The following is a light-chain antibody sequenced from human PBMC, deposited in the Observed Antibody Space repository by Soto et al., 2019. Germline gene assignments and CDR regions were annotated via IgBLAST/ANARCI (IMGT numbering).Light chain of an antibody. V-gene: IGKV2D-29*01. CDR1: QRLLHSDGKTY. CDR2: DVS. Sequence: EIVLTQTPLSLSVTPGQPASISCSSTQRLLHSDGKTYLYWFLQRPGQPPQLLIYDVSKRFSGAPDRFSGSGSGTDFTLKISRVEAEDVGVYYCMQSVQLPLTFGGGTKVEIK. J-gene: IGKJ4*01. CDR3: MQSVQLPLT.